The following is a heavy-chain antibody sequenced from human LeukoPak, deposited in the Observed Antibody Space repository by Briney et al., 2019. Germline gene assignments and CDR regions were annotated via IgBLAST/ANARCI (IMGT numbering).Heavy chain of an antibody. CDR2: IIPRGSA. D-gene: IGHD7-27*01. J-gene: IGHJ3*01. CDR3: ARHLTGERAFDV. V-gene: IGHV4-34*12. Sequence: KPSETLSLTCAVYGGSFSGYYWSWIRQPPGKGLEWIGEIIPRGSASYNPSLKSRITISIDTSKNQFSLKLNSVTAADTAAYYCARHLTGERAFDVWGQGTVVTVSS. CDR1: GGSFSGYY.